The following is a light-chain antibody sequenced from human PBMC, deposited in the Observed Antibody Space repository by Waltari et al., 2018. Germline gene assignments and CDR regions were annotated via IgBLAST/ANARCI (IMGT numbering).Light chain of an antibody. Sequence: QSALTQPASVSGSPGQSLTISCTGTNSDVGSYNYVSWYQQHPGKAPTLMIYEVTNRPSGLSNRFSGSKSGNTASLTITELQAEDEADYYCSSYAGNDLVIFGGGTKLTVL. CDR1: NSDVGSYNY. V-gene: IGLV2-14*01. J-gene: IGLJ2*01. CDR3: SSYAGNDLVI. CDR2: EVT.